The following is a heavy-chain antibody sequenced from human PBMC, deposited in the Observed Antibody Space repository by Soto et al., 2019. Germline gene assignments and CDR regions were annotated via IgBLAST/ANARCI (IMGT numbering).Heavy chain of an antibody. CDR2: IYYSGST. CDR3: ARDLGGMDV. J-gene: IGHJ6*02. CDR1: GGYISSYY. V-gene: IGHV4-59*01. Sequence: QVQLQESGPGLVKPSETLSLTCTVSGGYISSYYWSWIRQPPGKGLEWIGYIYYSGSTNYNPSLKSRVTISVDTSKNQFSLKLSSVTAADTAVYYCARDLGGMDVWGQGTTVTVSS.